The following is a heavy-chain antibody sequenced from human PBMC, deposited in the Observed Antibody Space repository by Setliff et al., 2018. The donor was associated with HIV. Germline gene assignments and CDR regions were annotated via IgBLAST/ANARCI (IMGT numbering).Heavy chain of an antibody. D-gene: IGHD6-19*01. CDR1: GGTFSSYA. J-gene: IGHJ5*02. CDR3: ALDLPGPAITSGWMKNWFDP. V-gene: IGHV1-69*10. CDR2: IIPILGIA. Sequence: GASVKVSCKASGGTFSSYAISWVRQAPGQGLEWMGGIIPILGIANYAQKFQGRVTITADKSTSTAYMELSGLRSEDTALYYCALDLPGPAITSGWMKNWFDPWGQGTLVTVSS.